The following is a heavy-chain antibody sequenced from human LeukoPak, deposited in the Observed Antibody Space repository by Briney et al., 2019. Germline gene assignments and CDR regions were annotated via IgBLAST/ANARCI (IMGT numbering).Heavy chain of an antibody. CDR3: GRDLRYHQVGY. J-gene: IGHJ4*02. D-gene: IGHD2-2*01. V-gene: IGHV3-7*01. CDR1: GFTFSSYS. CDR2: IKTDGSDT. Sequence: GGSLRLSCAASGFTFSSYSMNWVRQAPGKGLEWVASIKTDGSDTYYVDSVKGRFTISRDDTKNSLYLQMNSLRAEDTAVYYCGRDLRYHQVGYWGQGTLVTVSS.